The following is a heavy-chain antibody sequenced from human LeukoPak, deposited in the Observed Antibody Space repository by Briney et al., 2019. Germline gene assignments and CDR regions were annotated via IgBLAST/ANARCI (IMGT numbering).Heavy chain of an antibody. CDR2: ISSSSSYT. Sequence: GGSLRLSCAASGFTFSDYYMSWVRQAPGKGPEWVSYISSSSSYTNYADSVKGRFTISRDNAKNSLYLQMNSLRAEDTAVYYCARGLRYFDWSSDYWGQGTLVTVSS. D-gene: IGHD3-9*01. CDR1: GFTFSDYY. V-gene: IGHV3-11*06. J-gene: IGHJ4*02. CDR3: ARGLRYFDWSSDY.